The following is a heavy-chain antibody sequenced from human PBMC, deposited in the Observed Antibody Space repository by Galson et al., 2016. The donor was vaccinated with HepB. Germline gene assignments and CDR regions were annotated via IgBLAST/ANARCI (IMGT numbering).Heavy chain of an antibody. CDR3: VRELGTPEDY. CDR2: IIPMVGTT. V-gene: IGHV1-69*01. J-gene: IGHJ4*02. Sequence: CKASGGTFRWNPISWVRQAPGQGLEWMGGIIPMVGTTNYARKFQGRVTIPADESTTTVYMELSSLRSEDTAMYYCVRELGTPEDYWGQGTLVTVSS. CDR1: GGTFRWNP. D-gene: IGHD7-27*01.